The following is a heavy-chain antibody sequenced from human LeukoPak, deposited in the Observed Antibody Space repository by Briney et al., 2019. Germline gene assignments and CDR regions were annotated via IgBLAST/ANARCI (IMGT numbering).Heavy chain of an antibody. CDR3: ARDSGYNAFDY. CDR1: GFTFSSNW. J-gene: IGHJ4*02. CDR2: IKQDGSEK. V-gene: IGHV3-7*05. Sequence: GESLRLSCAASGFTFSSNWMSWVRQAPGKGLEWVANIKQDGSEKYYVDSVKGRFTISRDNAKNSLYLQMNSLRAEDTAMYYCARDSGYNAFDYWGQGTLVTVSS. D-gene: IGHD5-12*01.